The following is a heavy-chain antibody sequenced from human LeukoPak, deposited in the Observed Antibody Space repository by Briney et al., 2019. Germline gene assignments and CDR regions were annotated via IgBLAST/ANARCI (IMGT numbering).Heavy chain of an antibody. V-gene: IGHV3-9*01. CDR2: ISWNSGSI. CDR3: ARGVQKKIAAAGTGGFDP. J-gene: IGHJ5*02. CDR1: GFTFDDYA. D-gene: IGHD6-13*01. Sequence: SLRLSCAASGFTFDDYAMHWVRQAPGKGLEWVSGISWNSGSIGYADSVKGRFTISRDNAKNSLYLQMNSLRAEDTAVYYCARGVQKKIAAAGTGGFDPWGQGTLVTVSS.